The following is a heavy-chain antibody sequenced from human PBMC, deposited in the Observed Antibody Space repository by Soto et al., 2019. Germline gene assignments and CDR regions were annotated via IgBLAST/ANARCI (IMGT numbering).Heavy chain of an antibody. J-gene: IGHJ5*02. D-gene: IGHD5-12*01. CDR3: ARDLKYSGYDYRGRVYWFDP. V-gene: IGHV4-4*07. CDR2: IYTSGST. CDR1: GGSISSYY. Sequence: QVQLQESGPGLVKPSETLSLTCTVSGGSISSYYWSCIRQPAGKGLEWIGRIYTSGSTNYNPSLKSRVTMSVDTSKTQFSLKLSYVTAADTAVYYCARDLKYSGYDYRGRVYWFDPWGKGTLVTVSS.